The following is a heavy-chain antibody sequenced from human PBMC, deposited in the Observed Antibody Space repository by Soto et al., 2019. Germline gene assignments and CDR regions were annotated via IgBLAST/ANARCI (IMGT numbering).Heavy chain of an antibody. D-gene: IGHD3-3*01. Sequence: GGSLRLSCAASGFTFSSYSMNWVRQAPGKGLEWVSYISSSSSTIYYADSVKGRFTISRDNAKNSLYLQMNSLRDEDTAVYYCARYTRGFYYDFWSGYFDYWGQGTLVTVSS. CDR2: ISSSSSTI. CDR1: GFTFSSYS. CDR3: ARYTRGFYYDFWSGYFDY. V-gene: IGHV3-48*02. J-gene: IGHJ4*02.